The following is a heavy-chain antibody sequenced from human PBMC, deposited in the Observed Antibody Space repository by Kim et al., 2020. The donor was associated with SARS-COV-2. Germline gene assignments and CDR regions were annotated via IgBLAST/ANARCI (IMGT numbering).Heavy chain of an antibody. J-gene: IGHJ4*02. CDR3: AKSSTTVATRFIDY. V-gene: IGHV3-23*01. D-gene: IGHD4-17*01. CDR2: LSGSSSST. Sequence: GGSLRLSCAASGFTFSSYAMSWVRQAPGKGLEWVSTLSGSSSSTHYADSVKGRFTISRDNSKNTLYLQMNSLRAEDTAVYYCAKSSTTVATRFIDYWGQGTLVTVSS. CDR1: GFTFSSYA.